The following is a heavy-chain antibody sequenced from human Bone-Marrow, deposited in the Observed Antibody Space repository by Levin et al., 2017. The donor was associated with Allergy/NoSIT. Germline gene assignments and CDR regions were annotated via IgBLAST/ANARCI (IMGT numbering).Heavy chain of an antibody. J-gene: IGHJ6*02. CDR2: ISAYNGNT. CDR1: GYTFTSYG. V-gene: IGHV1-18*01. Sequence: ASVKVSCEASGYTFTSYGISWVRQAPGQGLEWMGWISAYNGNTNYAQKLQGRVTMTTDTSTSTAYMELRSLRSDDTAVYYCARAMYYYDSSGYYQTNYDYYGMDVWGQGTTVTVSS. D-gene: IGHD3-22*01. CDR3: ARAMYYYDSSGYYQTNYDYYGMDV.